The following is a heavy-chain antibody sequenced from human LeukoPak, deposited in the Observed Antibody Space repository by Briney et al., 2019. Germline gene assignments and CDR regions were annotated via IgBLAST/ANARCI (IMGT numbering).Heavy chain of an antibody. CDR3: ARDHVMTMVTTPYYFDY. Sequence: ASVKVSCKASGYTFSSYYMHWVRQAPGQGLEWMGIINPSGGSTTYAQKFQGRVTMTRDMSTNIVYMELSSLSSDDTAVYYCARDHVMTMVTTPYYFDYWGQGTLVTVSS. V-gene: IGHV1-46*01. J-gene: IGHJ4*02. CDR2: INPSGGST. CDR1: GYTFSSYY. D-gene: IGHD4-17*01.